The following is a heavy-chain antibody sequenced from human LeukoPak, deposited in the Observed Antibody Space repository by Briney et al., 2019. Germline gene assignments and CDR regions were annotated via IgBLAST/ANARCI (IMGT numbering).Heavy chain of an antibody. V-gene: IGHV3-64*04. CDR3: AKEVERTGYSYGGGPFDY. CDR2: ISSNGGST. D-gene: IGHD5-18*01. Sequence: GGSLRLSCSASGFTFSSYAMHWVRQAPGKGLEYVSAISSNGGSTYYADSVKGRFTISRDNSKNTLYLQMNSLRAEDTAVYYCAKEVERTGYSYGGGPFDYWGQGTLVTVSS. J-gene: IGHJ4*02. CDR1: GFTFSSYA.